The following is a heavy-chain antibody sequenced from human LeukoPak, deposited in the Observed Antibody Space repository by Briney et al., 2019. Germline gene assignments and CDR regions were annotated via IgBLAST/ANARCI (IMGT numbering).Heavy chain of an antibody. CDR3: ARGGAGTALNWFDP. Sequence: SVKVSCKASGGTFSSYAISWVRQAPGQGLEWMGGIIPIFGTAHYAQKFQGRVTITADKSTSTAYMELSSLRSEDTAVYYCARGGAGTALNWFDPWGQGTLVTVSS. CDR1: GGTFSSYA. CDR2: IIPIFGTA. D-gene: IGHD6-19*01. J-gene: IGHJ5*02. V-gene: IGHV1-69*06.